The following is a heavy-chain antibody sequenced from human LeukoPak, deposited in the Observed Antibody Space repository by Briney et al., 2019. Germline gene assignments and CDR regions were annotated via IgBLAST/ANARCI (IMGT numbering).Heavy chain of an antibody. CDR2: IYPGDSDT. D-gene: IGHD3-9*01. J-gene: IGHJ4*02. CDR3: ARQLWLTGYYYFDY. CDR1: GSSFTKYW. V-gene: IGHV5-51*01. Sequence: PGESLKISCKGSGSSFTKYWIGWVRQLPGKGLEWMGIIYPGDSDTRDSPSFQGQVTISADKSNSTTYLQWSSLRTSDTAMYYCARQLWLTGYYYFDYWGQGTLVTVSS.